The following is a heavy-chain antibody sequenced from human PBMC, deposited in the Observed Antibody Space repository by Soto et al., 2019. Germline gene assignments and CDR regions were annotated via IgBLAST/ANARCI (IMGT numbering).Heavy chain of an antibody. Sequence: EVQLVESGGGLVQPGGSLRLSCAASGFTFTTYWMYWVRQAPGKGLLWISRINGDGNYTTYADSVKGRFTTSRDKAKNTMYLEMDSLGVEDTAVYYCARALFQFRDCGRGGGYPVASDYWGQGTLVTVSS. CDR3: ARALFQFRDCGRGGGYPVASDY. CDR1: GFTFTTYW. V-gene: IGHV3-74*01. CDR2: INGDGNYT. D-gene: IGHD2-15*01. J-gene: IGHJ4*02.